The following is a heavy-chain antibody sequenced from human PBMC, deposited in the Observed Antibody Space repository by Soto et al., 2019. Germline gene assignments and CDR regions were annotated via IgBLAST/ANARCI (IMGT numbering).Heavy chain of an antibody. V-gene: IGHV1-18*04. CDR1: GFTIRSYG. CDR3: ARSPTKYGSAGYYIQDFDY. J-gene: IGHJ4*02. CDR2: ISGYSGQT. Sequence: QAHLVQSRVEVKKPGASVKVSCKASGFTIRSYGITWVRQAPGQGLESMGWISGYSGQTKYAQNVQDRVTMTTDTSTSTAYMELRSLTSDDTAVYYCARSPTKYGSAGYYIQDFDYWGQGTLVTVSS. D-gene: IGHD3-10*01.